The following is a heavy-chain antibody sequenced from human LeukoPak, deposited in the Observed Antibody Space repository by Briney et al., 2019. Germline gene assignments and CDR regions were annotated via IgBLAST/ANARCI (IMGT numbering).Heavy chain of an antibody. D-gene: IGHD3-16*02. CDR2: IYYSGST. Sequence: GSLRLSCAASGFTFSSYAMSWIRQPPGKGLEWIGYIYYSGSTNYNPSLKSRVTISVDTSKNQFSLKLSSVTAADTAVYYCARSYDYVWGSYRYTLSDAFDIWGQGTMVTVSS. CDR1: GFTFSSYA. CDR3: ARSYDYVWGSYRYTLSDAFDI. V-gene: IGHV4-59*12. J-gene: IGHJ3*02.